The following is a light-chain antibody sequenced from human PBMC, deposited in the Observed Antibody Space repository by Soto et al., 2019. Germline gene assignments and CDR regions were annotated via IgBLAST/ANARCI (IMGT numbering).Light chain of an antibody. CDR2: AAS. Sequence: EIVLTQSPGTLSLSLGERATLSCRASQSVSSSYLAWYQQKPGQAPRLLIYAASSRVTGIPDRFSGSGSGTDFTLTISRLEPEGFAVYYCQQYGSSPEWTFGQGTKVDIK. V-gene: IGKV3-20*01. CDR3: QQYGSSPEWT. J-gene: IGKJ1*01. CDR1: QSVSSSY.